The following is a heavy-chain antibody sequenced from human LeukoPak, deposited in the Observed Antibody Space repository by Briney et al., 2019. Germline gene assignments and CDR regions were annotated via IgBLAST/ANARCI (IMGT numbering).Heavy chain of an antibody. Sequence: SGGSLRLSCVASGFTFTDHPMNWVRQAPGKGLEWVSSIIGSGTGTYYADSVKGRFTISRDNSKNTLYLQMSSLRAEDTAIYYCAKIPGSSGWYDAPDIWGQGTMVTVSA. CDR1: GFTFTDHP. V-gene: IGHV3-23*01. D-gene: IGHD6-19*01. J-gene: IGHJ3*02. CDR2: IIGSGTGT. CDR3: AKIPGSSGWYDAPDI.